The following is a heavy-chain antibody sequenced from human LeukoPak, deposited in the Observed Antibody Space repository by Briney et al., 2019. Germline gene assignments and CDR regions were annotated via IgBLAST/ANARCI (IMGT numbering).Heavy chain of an antibody. Sequence: SVKVSCKTSVGSFADYAVFWVRQAPGQRREYMGHIIPMFGKADSSQSLQGRVAISADQSTNTAYMELTSLRSEDTAVYYCATPGMLLFGGAIYFWGQGTLVTVSS. CDR3: ATPGMLLFGGAIYF. CDR1: VGSFADYA. J-gene: IGHJ4*02. CDR2: IIPMFGKA. V-gene: IGHV1-69*13. D-gene: IGHD3-16*01.